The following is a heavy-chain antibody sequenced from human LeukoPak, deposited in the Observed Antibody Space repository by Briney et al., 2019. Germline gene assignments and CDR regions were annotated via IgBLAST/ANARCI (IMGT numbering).Heavy chain of an antibody. CDR1: GFIFSSYG. CDR2: IRYDGSNK. D-gene: IGHD4-17*01. CDR3: AKEYTTSIYYYYYYIDV. Sequence: PGGSLRLSCAASGFIFSSYGMHWVRQAPAKGLEWVAFIRYDGSNKYYADSVKGRFTISRDNSKNTLYLQMNSLRAEDTAVYYCAKEYTTSIYYYYYYIDVWGKGTTVTISS. J-gene: IGHJ6*03. V-gene: IGHV3-30*02.